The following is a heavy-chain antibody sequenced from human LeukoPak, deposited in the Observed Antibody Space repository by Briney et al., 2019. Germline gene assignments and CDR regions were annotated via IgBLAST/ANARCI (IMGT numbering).Heavy chain of an antibody. V-gene: IGHV3-7*01. Sequence: SGGSLRLSCAASGFTFSSYWMSWVRQAPGKGLEWVANIKQDGSEKYYVGSVKGQFTISRDNAKKSLYLQLNSLRAEDTAVYYCASDSPWDYWGQGTLVTVSS. CDR1: GFTFSSYW. CDR2: IKQDGSEK. J-gene: IGHJ4*02. CDR3: ASDSPWDY.